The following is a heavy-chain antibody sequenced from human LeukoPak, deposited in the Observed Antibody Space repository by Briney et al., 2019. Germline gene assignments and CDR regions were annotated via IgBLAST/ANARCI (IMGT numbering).Heavy chain of an antibody. CDR2: ISAYNGNT. V-gene: IGHV1-18*01. D-gene: IGHD3-16*01. Sequence: ASVKVSCKASGYTFTSYHLTWVRQAPGQGLEWMGWISAYNGNTNYAQKFQGRVTMTTDSSTGTAYMELRSLRSDDTAMYYCARGEIYFDYWGQGTLVTVSS. J-gene: IGHJ4*02. CDR3: ARGEIYFDY. CDR1: GYTFTSYH.